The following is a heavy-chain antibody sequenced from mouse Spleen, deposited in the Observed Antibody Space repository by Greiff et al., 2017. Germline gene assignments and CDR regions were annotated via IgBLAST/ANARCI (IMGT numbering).Heavy chain of an antibody. V-gene: IGHV7-3*01. CDR1: GFTFTDYY. CDR3: ARFYGNFHYYAMDY. CDR2: IRNKANGYTT. J-gene: IGHJ4*01. D-gene: IGHD2-1*01. Sequence: EVQGVESGGGLVQPGGSLSLSCAASGFTFTDYYMSWVRQPPGKALEWLGFIRNKANGYTTEYSASVKGRFTISRDNSQSILYLQMNALRAEDSATYCCARFYGNFHYYAMDYWGQGTSVTVSS.